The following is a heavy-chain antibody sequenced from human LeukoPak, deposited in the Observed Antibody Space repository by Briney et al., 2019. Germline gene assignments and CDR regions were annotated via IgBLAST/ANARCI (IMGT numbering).Heavy chain of an antibody. CDR1: GYTFTNYG. Sequence: ASVKVSCKASGYTFTNYGFSWVRQAPGQGLEWMGWINPNSGGTNYAQKFQGRVTMTRDTSISTAYMELSRLRSDDTAVYYCARGPSGSYYRIYFDYWGQGTLVTVSS. V-gene: IGHV1-2*02. J-gene: IGHJ4*02. D-gene: IGHD1-26*01. CDR2: INPNSGGT. CDR3: ARGPSGSYYRIYFDY.